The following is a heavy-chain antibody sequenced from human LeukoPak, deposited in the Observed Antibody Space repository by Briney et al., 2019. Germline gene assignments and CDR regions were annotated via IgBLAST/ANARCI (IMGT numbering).Heavy chain of an antibody. D-gene: IGHD1-1*01. CDR3: VGGDTTLPTGSYLDY. CDR2: IYYTGII. Sequence: SETLSLTCIVSGGSISRYYWSWIRQPPGKGLEWIGHIYYTGIIDYNSSLKSRVTISVDTSRNQFSLRLSSVTASDTAVYYCVGGDTTLPTGSYLDYWGQGTLDTVSS. J-gene: IGHJ4*02. V-gene: IGHV4-59*01. CDR1: GGSISRYY.